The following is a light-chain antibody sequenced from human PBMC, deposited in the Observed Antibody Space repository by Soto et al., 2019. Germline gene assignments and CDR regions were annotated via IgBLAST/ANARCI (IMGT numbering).Light chain of an antibody. V-gene: IGKV4-1*01. CDR1: QSVLYNSNNKNY. CDR3: QQYYTTPRT. Sequence: DIVMTQSPDSLAVSLGERATINCKSSQSVLYNSNNKNYLAWYQQKPGQPPKLLLYWASTRESGVPDRFSGSGSGTDFTLTISSLQAEDVAVYYCQQYYTTPRTFGQGTKVDIK. CDR2: WAS. J-gene: IGKJ1*01.